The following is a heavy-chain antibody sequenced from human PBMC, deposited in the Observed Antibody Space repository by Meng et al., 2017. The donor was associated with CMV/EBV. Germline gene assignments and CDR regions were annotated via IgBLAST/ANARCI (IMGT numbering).Heavy chain of an antibody. Sequence: GESLKISCAASGFTFSSYTMNWVRQAPGKGLEWVSVIYSGGSTYYADSVKGRFTISRDNSKNTLYLQMNSLRAEDTAVYYCVSGTAMELGFDYWGQGTLVTVSS. J-gene: IGHJ4*02. D-gene: IGHD5-18*01. V-gene: IGHV3-53*01. CDR2: IYSGGST. CDR3: VSGTAMELGFDY. CDR1: GFTFSSYT.